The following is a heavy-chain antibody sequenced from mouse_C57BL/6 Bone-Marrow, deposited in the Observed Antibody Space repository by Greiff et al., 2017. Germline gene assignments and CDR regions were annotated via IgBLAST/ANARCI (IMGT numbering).Heavy chain of an antibody. V-gene: IGHV1-19*01. CDR3: AAHWGGNAY. CDR1: GYTFTDYY. Sequence: EVQLQQSGPVLVKPGASVKMSCKASGYTFTDYYMNWVKQSHGKSLEWIGVINPYNGGTSYNQKFKGKATLTVDKSSSTAYMELNSLTAEDSAVYYCAAHWGGNAYWGQGTLVTVSA. J-gene: IGHJ3*01. D-gene: IGHD4-1*01. CDR2: INPYNGGT.